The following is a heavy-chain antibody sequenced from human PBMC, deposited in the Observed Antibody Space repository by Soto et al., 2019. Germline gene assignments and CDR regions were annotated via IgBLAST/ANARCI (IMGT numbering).Heavy chain of an antibody. J-gene: IGHJ6*03. Sequence: QVQMQESGPGMVMPSETLSPPFTVSGYSVRNQYWSWVRRPPRRGLEWIGYIYRSGSTKYNPSLKSRLTISVDTSKNQFSLKLSSVTAADTAVYYCARTLDYGHMDVWGKGTTVTVSS. CDR1: GYSVRNQY. CDR2: IYRSGST. D-gene: IGHD3-16*01. V-gene: IGHV4-4*09. CDR3: ARTLDYGHMDV.